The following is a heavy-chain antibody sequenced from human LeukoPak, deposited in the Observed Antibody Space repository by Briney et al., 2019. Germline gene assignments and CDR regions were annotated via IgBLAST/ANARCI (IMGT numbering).Heavy chain of an antibody. CDR2: IGPDGGTT. J-gene: IGHJ4*02. D-gene: IGHD6-13*01. CDR3: ARGAQLTDY. CDR1: GFTFYTYG. V-gene: IGHV3-64*01. Sequence: GRSLRLSCAASGFTFYTYGMHWVRQAPGKGLEYVSGIGPDGGTTYYAKSVKGRFTISRDNSKSMVYLQMGSLTADDMAVYYCARGAQLTDYWGQGTLVTVSS.